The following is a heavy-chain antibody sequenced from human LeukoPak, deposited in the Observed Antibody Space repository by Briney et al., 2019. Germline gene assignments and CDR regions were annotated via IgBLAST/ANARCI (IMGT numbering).Heavy chain of an antibody. V-gene: IGHV4-59*01. J-gene: IGHJ4*02. CDR2: IYYSGST. D-gene: IGHD3-10*01. Sequence: SETLSLTCSVSGGSISNYYWSWIRQPPGKGLEWIGYIYYSGSTTYNPSFKGRVTISVDTSKNQFSLKLSSVTAADTAVYYCARENTVADYYGSGSYLDYWGQGTLVTVSS. CDR1: GGSISNYY. CDR3: ARENTVADYYGSGSYLDY.